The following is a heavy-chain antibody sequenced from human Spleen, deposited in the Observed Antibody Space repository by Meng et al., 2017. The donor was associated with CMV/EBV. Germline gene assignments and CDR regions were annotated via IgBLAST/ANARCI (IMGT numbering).Heavy chain of an antibody. CDR2: INPRSGGA. CDR3: ARDPLFYNSDSNWFDP. J-gene: IGHJ5*02. CDR1: GYTFTGHY. V-gene: IGHV1-2*02. D-gene: IGHD3-10*01. Sequence: ASVKVSCKASGYTFTGHYIHWVRQAPGQGLEWLGCINPRSGGAKYAQKFQGRVTMTRDTTFSTAYMELSGLRSDDTAVYYCARDPLFYNSDSNWFDPWGQGTLVTVSS.